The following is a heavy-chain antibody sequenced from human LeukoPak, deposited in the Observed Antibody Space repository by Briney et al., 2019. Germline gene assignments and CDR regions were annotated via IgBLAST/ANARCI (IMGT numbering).Heavy chain of an antibody. D-gene: IGHD1-1*01. CDR1: GGSISSSSYY. Sequence: SETLSLTCTVSGGSISSSSYYWGWIRQPPGKGLEWIGYIYYSGSTNYNPSLKSRVTISVDTSKNQFSLKLSSVTAADTAVYYCARDRGTWNDDGFDYWGQGTLVTVSS. CDR3: ARDRGTWNDDGFDY. CDR2: IYYSGST. V-gene: IGHV4-61*01. J-gene: IGHJ4*02.